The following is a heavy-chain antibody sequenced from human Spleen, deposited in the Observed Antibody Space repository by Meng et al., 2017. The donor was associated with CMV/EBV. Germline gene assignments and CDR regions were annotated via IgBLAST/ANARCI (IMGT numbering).Heavy chain of an antibody. CDR2: IYPDDSDT. CDR3: ARFTTIYNWYFDL. D-gene: IGHD5-24*01. Sequence: KVSCKGSGYSFTSYWIGWVRQMPGKGLEWMGIIYPDDSDTRYSPSFQGQVTISADKSISTAYLQWSSLKASDTAMYYCARFTTIYNWYFDLWGRGTLVTVSS. V-gene: IGHV5-51*01. CDR1: GYSFTSYW. J-gene: IGHJ2*01.